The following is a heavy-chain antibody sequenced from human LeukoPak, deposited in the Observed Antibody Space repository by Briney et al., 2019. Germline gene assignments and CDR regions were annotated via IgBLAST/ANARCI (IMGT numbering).Heavy chain of an antibody. Sequence: SETLSLTCSVSGSSISGHYWGWIRQPPGKTLEWIGYFYFGESPNYNPSLKSRVSMSVDTSNNQFSLKLTSVSAADTAVYYCVKCLKTPGVVGYFEYWGQGSLVTVSA. CDR3: VKCLKTPGVVGYFEY. CDR2: FYFGESP. V-gene: IGHV4-59*11. D-gene: IGHD3-3*01. CDR1: GSSISGHY. J-gene: IGHJ4*02.